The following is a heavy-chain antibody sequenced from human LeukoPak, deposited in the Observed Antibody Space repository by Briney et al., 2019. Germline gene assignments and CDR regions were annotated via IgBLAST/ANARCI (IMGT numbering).Heavy chain of an antibody. CDR3: ASEYYDFWSGSDWFDP. V-gene: IGHV1-69*05. Sequence: SVKVSCKASGGTFSSYAISWVRQAPGQGLEWMGRIIPIFGTANYAQKFQGRVTITTDESTSTAYMELSSLRSEHTAVYYCASEYYDFWSGSDWFDPWGQGTLVTVSS. CDR2: IIPIFGTA. CDR1: GGTFSSYA. J-gene: IGHJ5*02. D-gene: IGHD3-3*01.